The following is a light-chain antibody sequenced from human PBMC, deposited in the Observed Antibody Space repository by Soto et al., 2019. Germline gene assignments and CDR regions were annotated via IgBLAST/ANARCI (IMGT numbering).Light chain of an antibody. J-gene: IGLJ3*02. V-gene: IGLV4-69*01. CDR3: QTWGTGSNWV. Sequence: QPVLTQSPSASASLGASVKLTCTLSSGHSSYAIAWHQQQPEKGPRYLMKLNSDGSHSKGDGIPDRFSGSSSGAERYLTIFSLQSEDEADYYCQTWGTGSNWVFGGGTKLTVL. CDR1: SGHSSYA. CDR2: LNSDGSH.